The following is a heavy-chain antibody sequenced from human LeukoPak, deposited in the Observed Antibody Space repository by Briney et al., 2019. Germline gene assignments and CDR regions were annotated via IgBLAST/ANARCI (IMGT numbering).Heavy chain of an antibody. J-gene: IGHJ5*02. CDR2: INHSGST. CDR3: ARAGSWYTHWFDP. CDR1: GGSFSGYY. D-gene: IGHD6-13*01. V-gene: IGHV4-34*01. Sequence: PSETLSLTCAVYGGSFSGYYWSWIRQPPGKGLEWIGEINHSGSTNYNPSLKSRVTISVDTSKNQFSLKLSSVTAADTAVYYCARAGSWYTHWFDPWGQGTLVTVSS.